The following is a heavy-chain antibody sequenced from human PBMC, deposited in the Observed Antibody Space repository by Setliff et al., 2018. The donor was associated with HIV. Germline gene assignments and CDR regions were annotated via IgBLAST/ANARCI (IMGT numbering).Heavy chain of an antibody. Sequence: GGSLRLSCAASGFTFNTYNMNWVRQTPGKGLEWISYISGTTNTIYYADSVKGRFTISRDNSKNSLYLQMSSLRDEDTAVYYCARDFRIIVPDVFDIWGRGTMVTVSS. CDR1: GFTFNTYN. J-gene: IGHJ3*02. CDR3: ARDFRIIVPDVFDI. V-gene: IGHV3-48*02. CDR2: ISGTTNTI. D-gene: IGHD2-15*01.